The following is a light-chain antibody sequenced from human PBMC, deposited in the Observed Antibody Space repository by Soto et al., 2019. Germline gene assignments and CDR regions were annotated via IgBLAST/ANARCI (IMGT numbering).Light chain of an antibody. CDR1: QSVSSY. Sequence: EIVLPQSPATLSLSPGERATLSCRASQSVSSYLAWYQQKPGQAPRLLIYDASNRATGIPARFSGSGSGTGFTLTISSLEPEDFAVYYCQQRSNWPPFGGGTKVDIK. J-gene: IGKJ4*01. CDR2: DAS. CDR3: QQRSNWPP. V-gene: IGKV3-11*01.